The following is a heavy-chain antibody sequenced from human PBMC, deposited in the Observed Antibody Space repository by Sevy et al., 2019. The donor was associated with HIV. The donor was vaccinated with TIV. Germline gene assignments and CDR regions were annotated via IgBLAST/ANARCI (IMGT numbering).Heavy chain of an antibody. CDR1: GIIFTTSG. J-gene: IGHJ6*02. D-gene: IGHD3-9*01. Sequence: GESLKISCAVSGIIFTTSGMHWVRQAPGKGLEWVAVISYDGRNKFYGDSVKGRFTISRDNSKNILFLQMNSLRAEDTAVYYCAKDFTGYNGMDVWGLGTMVTVSS. V-gene: IGHV3-30*18. CDR2: ISYDGRNK. CDR3: AKDFTGYNGMDV.